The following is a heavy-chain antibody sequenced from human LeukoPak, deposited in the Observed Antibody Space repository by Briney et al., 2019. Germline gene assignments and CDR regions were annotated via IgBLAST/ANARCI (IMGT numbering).Heavy chain of an antibody. D-gene: IGHD2-2*01. CDR1: GGSFSGYY. J-gene: IGHJ4*02. V-gene: IGHV4-34*01. CDR3: ARGKDSVPAAIDY. Sequence: SETLSLTCAVYGGSFSGYYWSWIRQPPGKGLEWIGEINHSGSTNYTPSLKSRVTISVDTSKNQFSLKLSSVTAADTAVYYCARGKDSVPAAIDYWGQGTLVTVSS. CDR2: INHSGST.